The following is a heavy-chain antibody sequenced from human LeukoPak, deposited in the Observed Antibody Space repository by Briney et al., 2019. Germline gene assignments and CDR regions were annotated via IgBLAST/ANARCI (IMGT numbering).Heavy chain of an antibody. CDR1: GGSISSSNW. J-gene: IGHJ5*02. V-gene: IGHV4-4*02. Sequence: SGTLTLTCAVSGGSISSSNWWSWVRQPPGEGLEWIGEIYHSGSTNYNPSLKSRVTISVDTSNNQFSLKLNSVTAADTAVYYCARDGVLGDLDPWGQGTLVTVSS. CDR3: ARDGVLGDLDP. CDR2: IYHSGST. D-gene: IGHD3-16*01.